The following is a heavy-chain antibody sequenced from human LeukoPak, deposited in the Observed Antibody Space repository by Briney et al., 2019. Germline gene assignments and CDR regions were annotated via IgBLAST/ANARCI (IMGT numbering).Heavy chain of an antibody. V-gene: IGHV1-8*03. CDR3: ARDVAAGGGGAFDI. Sequence: ASVKVSCKGSGYTFTRYDINWVRQATGQGLEWMGWMNPKSGNTGSAQKLQGRVTISGDTSISTAYMELRSLRSDDTAVYYCARDVAAGGGGAFDIWGQGTMVTISS. D-gene: IGHD6-13*01. J-gene: IGHJ3*02. CDR2: MNPKSGNT. CDR1: GYTFTRYD.